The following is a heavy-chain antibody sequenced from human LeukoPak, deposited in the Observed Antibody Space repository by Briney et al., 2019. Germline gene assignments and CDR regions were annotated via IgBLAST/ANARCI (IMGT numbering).Heavy chain of an antibody. CDR1: GGSIRSYY. CDR2: IYYSGST. Sequence: KPSETLSLTCTVSGGSIRSYYWSWIRQPPGKGLEWIGYIYYSGSTNYNPSLKSRVTISVDTSKNQFSLKLSSVTAADTAVYYCASGPRFAYWGQGTLVTVSS. V-gene: IGHV4-59*01. CDR3: ASGPRFAY. J-gene: IGHJ4*02.